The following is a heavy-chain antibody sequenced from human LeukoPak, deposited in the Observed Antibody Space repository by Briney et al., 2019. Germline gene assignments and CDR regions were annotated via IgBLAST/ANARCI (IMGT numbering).Heavy chain of an antibody. CDR3: VRHVDFYGPIDN. D-gene: IGHD2/OR15-2a*01. V-gene: IGHV5-51*01. J-gene: IGHJ4*02. CDR1: GYSFTSYS. Sequence: GESLKISCKGSGYSFTSYSTGWVRQMPGKGLEWMGIIYPGDSDTRYSPSFQGQVTISADKSISTAYLQWSSLKASDTAMYYCVRHVDFYGPIDNWGQGTLATASS. CDR2: IYPGDSDT.